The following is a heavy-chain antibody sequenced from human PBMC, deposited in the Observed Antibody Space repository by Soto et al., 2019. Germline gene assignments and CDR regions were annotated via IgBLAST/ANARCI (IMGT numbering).Heavy chain of an antibody. CDR3: ARGPLTSAWHPIKTYAFDI. Sequence: GGSLRLSCAASGFTVSSNYMSWVRQAPGKGLEWVSVIYSGGSTYYADSVKGRFTISRDNSKNTLYLQMNSLRAEDTAVYYCARGPLTSAWHPIKTYAFDIWGEG. J-gene: IGHJ3*02. CDR1: GFTVSSNY. CDR2: IYSGGST. V-gene: IGHV3-66*01. D-gene: IGHD2-2*01.